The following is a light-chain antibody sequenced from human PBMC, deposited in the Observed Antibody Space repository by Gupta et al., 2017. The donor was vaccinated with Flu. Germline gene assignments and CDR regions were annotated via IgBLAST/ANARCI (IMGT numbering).Light chain of an antibody. CDR1: TGEVTSGNY. CDR2: SAS. V-gene: IGLV7-43*01. Sequence: QPVVTPEPSLTVSPGGTVTLTCASSTGEVTSGNYPHWFQQKPGQAPRALIYSASNRQSWTPARFSGSLLGGKAALILSGAQPEDEAEYYCLLYSVGDVVFGGGTELTVL. J-gene: IGLJ2*01. CDR3: LLYSVGDVV.